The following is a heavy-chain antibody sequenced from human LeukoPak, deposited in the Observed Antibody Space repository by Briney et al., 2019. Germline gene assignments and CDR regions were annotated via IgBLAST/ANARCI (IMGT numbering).Heavy chain of an antibody. J-gene: IGHJ4*02. CDR2: ILYDGSSK. D-gene: IGHD4-17*01. CDR3: ATVLSGDGGY. V-gene: IGHV3-30-3*01. CDR1: EFTFSSYA. Sequence: GGSLRLSCTASEFTFSSYAMHWIRQAPGKGLEWVAVILYDGSSKHYADSVKGRFTISRDNSNNTLYLQMNSLRPEDTAVYYCATVLSGDGGYWGQGTLVTVSS.